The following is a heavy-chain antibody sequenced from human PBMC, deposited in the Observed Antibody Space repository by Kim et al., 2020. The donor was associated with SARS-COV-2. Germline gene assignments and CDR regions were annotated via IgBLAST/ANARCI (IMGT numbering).Heavy chain of an antibody. CDR3: ARDTTFYSGSYYVLDY. Sequence: GGSLRLSCAASGFTFDDYGMSWVRQAPGKGLEWVSGINWNGGSTGYADSVKGRFTISRDNAKNSLYLQMNSLRAEDTALYYCARDTTFYSGSYYVLDYWGQGTLVTVSS. J-gene: IGHJ4*02. CDR2: INWNGGST. CDR1: GFTFDDYG. D-gene: IGHD1-26*01. V-gene: IGHV3-20*04.